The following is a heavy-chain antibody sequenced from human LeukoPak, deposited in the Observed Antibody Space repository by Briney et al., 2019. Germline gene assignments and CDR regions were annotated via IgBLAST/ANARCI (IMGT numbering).Heavy chain of an antibody. CDR1: GGSISSYY. J-gene: IGHJ2*01. D-gene: IGHD3-10*01. V-gene: IGHV4-59*01. CDR2: IYYTGST. CDR3: AKEDGSGSYSGWFFDL. Sequence: PSETLSLTCTVSGGSISSYYWSWVRQPPGKGLEWIGYIYYTGSTNYNPSLKSRVTISLDTSKNQFSLKLSSVTAADTAVYYCAKEDGSGSYSGWFFDLWGRGTLVTVSS.